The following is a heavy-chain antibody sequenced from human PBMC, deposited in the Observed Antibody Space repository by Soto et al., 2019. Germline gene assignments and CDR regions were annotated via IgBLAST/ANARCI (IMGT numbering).Heavy chain of an antibody. V-gene: IGHV3-21*01. D-gene: IGHD2-21*02. CDR3: AREETAWPLAYGLDV. Sequence: VGSLRLSCAASGFSFSTYSMNWVRQAPGKGLEWVSSISSRSDTYYADSVKGRFTISRDNAKNSVSLQMDSLRAEDAAVYYCAREETAWPLAYGLDVWGQGTTGTV. CDR1: GFSFSTYS. CDR2: ISSRSDT. J-gene: IGHJ6*02.